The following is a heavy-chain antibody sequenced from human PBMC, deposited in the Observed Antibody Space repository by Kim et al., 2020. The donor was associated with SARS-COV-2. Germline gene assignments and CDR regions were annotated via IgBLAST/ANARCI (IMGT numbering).Heavy chain of an antibody. J-gene: IGHJ3*02. V-gene: IGHV4-39*07. Sequence: SETLSLTCTVSGGSISSSSYYWGWIRQPPGKGLEWIGSIYYSGSTYYNPSLKSRVTISVDTSKNQFSLKLSSVTAADTAVYYCAREEGDGYTNGGDDAFDIWGQGTMVTVSS. CDR3: AREEGDGYTNGGDDAFDI. CDR2: IYYSGST. D-gene: IGHD2-8*01. CDR1: GGSISSSSYY.